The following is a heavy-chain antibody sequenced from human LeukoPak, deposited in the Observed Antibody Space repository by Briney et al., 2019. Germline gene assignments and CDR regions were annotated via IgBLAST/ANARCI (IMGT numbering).Heavy chain of an antibody. D-gene: IGHD6-13*01. J-gene: IGHJ4*02. CDR3: ARSYSSSWHDGDY. CDR2: ISSSGNTI. Sequence: GSLRLSCVASGFTFSSYEMNWVRQAPGKGLEWVSCISSSGNTINYADSVKGRFTISRDNAKNSLYLQMNSLRAEDTAVYYCARSYSSSWHDGDYWGQGTLVTV. CDR1: GFTFSSYE. V-gene: IGHV3-48*03.